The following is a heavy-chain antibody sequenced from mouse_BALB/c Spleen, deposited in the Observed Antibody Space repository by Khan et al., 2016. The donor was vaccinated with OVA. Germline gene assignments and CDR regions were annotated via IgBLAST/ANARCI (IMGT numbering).Heavy chain of an antibody. CDR1: GFSLTNYG. V-gene: IGHV2-6-1*01. Sequence: QVQLKESGPGLAAPSQSLSITCTISGFSLTNYGIHWVRQPPGKGLEWLVVIWNDGSTTYNSALKSRLTITKDNSQSQVFLKMNSLQIDATPIYFCARQPYYHYNIMDYWGQGTSVTVSS. CDR3: ARQPYYHYNIMDY. CDR2: IWNDGST. J-gene: IGHJ4*01. D-gene: IGHD2-10*01.